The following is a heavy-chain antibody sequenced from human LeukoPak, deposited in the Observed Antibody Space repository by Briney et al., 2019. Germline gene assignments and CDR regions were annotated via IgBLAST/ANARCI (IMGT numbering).Heavy chain of an antibody. J-gene: IGHJ4*02. D-gene: IGHD2-21*02. Sequence: SETLSLTCTVSGGSISSYYWSWIRQPAGKGLEWIGRIYTSGTTNYNPSLKSRVTISVDTSKNQFSLKLTSVTAADTAVYYCARGGYCGGDCFFYYWGQGTLVTVSS. CDR2: IYTSGTT. CDR3: ARGGYCGGDCFFYY. V-gene: IGHV4-4*07. CDR1: GGSISSYY.